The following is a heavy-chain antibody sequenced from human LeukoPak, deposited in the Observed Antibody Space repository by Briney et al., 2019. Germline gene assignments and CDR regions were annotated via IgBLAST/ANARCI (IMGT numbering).Heavy chain of an antibody. J-gene: IGHJ3*02. CDR2: ISSSSSAI. CDR3: ARIVPAAINDGFDI. V-gene: IGHV3-48*01. CDR1: GFTFSSYS. Sequence: QPGGSLRLSCAASGFTFSSYSMNWVRQAPGKGLEWVSYISSSSSAISYADSVKGRFTISRDNAKNSLYLQMNSLGAEDTAVYYCARIVPAAINDGFDIWGQGTMVTVSS. D-gene: IGHD2-2*01.